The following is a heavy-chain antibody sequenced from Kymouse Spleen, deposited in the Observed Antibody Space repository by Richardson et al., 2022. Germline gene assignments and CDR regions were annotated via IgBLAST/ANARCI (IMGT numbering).Heavy chain of an antibody. J-gene: IGHJ6*02. D-gene: IGHD3-10*01. V-gene: IGHV4-39*01. CDR2: IYYSGST. CDR1: GGSISSSSYY. Sequence: QLQLQESGPGLVKPSETLSLTCTVSGGSISSSSYYWGWIRQPPGKGLEWIGSIYYSGSTYYNPSLKSRVTISVDTSKNQFSLKLSSVTAADTAVYYCARQGGVRGVPYYGMDVWGQGTTVTVSS. CDR3: ARQGGVRGVPYYGMDV.